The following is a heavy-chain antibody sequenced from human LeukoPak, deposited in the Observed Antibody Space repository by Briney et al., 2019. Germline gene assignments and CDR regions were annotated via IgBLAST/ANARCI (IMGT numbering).Heavy chain of an antibody. CDR3: ARDTPHYYGSGSYVLDAFDI. CDR2: IIPIFGTA. V-gene: IGHV1-69*13. J-gene: IGHJ3*02. D-gene: IGHD3-10*01. CDR1: GGTFSSYA. Sequence: ASVKVSCKASGGTFSSYAISWVRQAPGQGLEWMGGIIPIFGTANYAQKFQGRVTSTADESTSTAYMELSSLRSEDTAVYYCARDTPHYYGSGSYVLDAFDIWGQGTMVTVSS.